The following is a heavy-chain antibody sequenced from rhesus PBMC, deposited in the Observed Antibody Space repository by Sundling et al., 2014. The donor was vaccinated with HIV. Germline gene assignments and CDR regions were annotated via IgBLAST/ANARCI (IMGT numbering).Heavy chain of an antibody. CDR3: ATCYRHYYFDY. CDR2: INGNSGNT. J-gene: IGHJ4*01. CDR1: GASISSYW. V-gene: IGHV4-80*01. Sequence: QVQLEESGPGLVKPSETLSLTCTVSGASISSYWWSWIRQSPGKGLEWIAEINGNSGNTNYNPSLKSRVTISRDTSKNQFSLKLSSVTAADTAVYYCATCYRHYYFDYWGQGVLITVSS. D-gene: IGHD3-9*01.